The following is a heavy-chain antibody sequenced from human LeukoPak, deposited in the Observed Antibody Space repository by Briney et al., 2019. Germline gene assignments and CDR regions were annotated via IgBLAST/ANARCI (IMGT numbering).Heavy chain of an antibody. CDR2: ISAYNGNT. J-gene: IGHJ5*02. V-gene: IGHV1-18*01. D-gene: IGHD5-18*01. CDR1: GYTFTSYG. Sequence: GASVKVSCKASGYTFTSYGISWVRQAPGQGREGMGWISAYNGNTNYAPKPQGRVTMTTDTSTSTAYMELRSLRTDDPAVYYCARDTATARFDRWGQGTLVTASS. CDR3: ARDTATARFDR.